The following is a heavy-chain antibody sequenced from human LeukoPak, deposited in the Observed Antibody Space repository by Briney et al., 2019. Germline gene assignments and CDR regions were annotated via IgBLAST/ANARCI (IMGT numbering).Heavy chain of an antibody. CDR1: GYSISSGYY. V-gene: IGHV4-38-2*02. J-gene: IGHJ4*02. CDR2: IYHSGST. D-gene: IGHD6-19*01. CDR3: ARAVSGWYDY. Sequence: SETLSLTCTISGYSISSGYYWGWIRQPPVKGLEWIGSIYHSGSTYYNPSLKSRVTISVDTSKNQFSLKLSSVTAADTAVYYCARAVSGWYDYWGQGTLVTVSS.